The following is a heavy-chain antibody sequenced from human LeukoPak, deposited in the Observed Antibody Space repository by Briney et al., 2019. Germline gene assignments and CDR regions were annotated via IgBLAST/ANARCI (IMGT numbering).Heavy chain of an antibody. Sequence: GSLRLSCVAGGFTFSDRYMSWIRQAPGKGMEWVGYISPNADIIHYADSVKGRFTISRDNAKNALFLQVNSLRDEDTALYHCVTESAWLFDYWGQGTLVTISS. CDR3: VTESAWLFDY. CDR1: GFTFSDRY. V-gene: IGHV3-11*04. D-gene: IGHD5-12*01. CDR2: ISPNADII. J-gene: IGHJ4*02.